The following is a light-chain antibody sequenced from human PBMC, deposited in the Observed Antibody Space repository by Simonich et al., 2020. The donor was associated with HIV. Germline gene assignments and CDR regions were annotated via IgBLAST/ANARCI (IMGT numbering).Light chain of an antibody. CDR1: QSVASN. Sequence: EIVMTQSPATLSVSPGERATLSCRVSQSVASNLAWYQHKLGQSPRLLIYGASNRATDIPARFSGSGSGTDFTLTISSLEPEDFAVYYCQQRSSWLITFGQGTRLGIK. V-gene: IGKV3-11*01. J-gene: IGKJ5*01. CDR2: GAS. CDR3: QQRSSWLIT.